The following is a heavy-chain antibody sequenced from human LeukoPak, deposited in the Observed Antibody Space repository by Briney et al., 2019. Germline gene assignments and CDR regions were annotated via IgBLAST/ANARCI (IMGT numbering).Heavy chain of an antibody. CDR2: IYYSGST. CDR3: AREASSQFDP. CDR1: GYTINSGYY. Sequence: PSETLSLTCTVSGYTINSGYYWGWIRQPPGKGLEWIGSIYYSGSTYYNPSLKSRVTISVDTSKNQFSLKLSSVTAADTAVYYCAREASSQFDPWGQGTLVTVSS. J-gene: IGHJ5*02. V-gene: IGHV4-38-2*02.